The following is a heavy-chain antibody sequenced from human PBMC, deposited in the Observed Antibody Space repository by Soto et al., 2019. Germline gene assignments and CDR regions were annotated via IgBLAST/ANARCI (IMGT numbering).Heavy chain of an antibody. CDR2: ISGSGGST. Sequence: EVQLLESGGGLVQPGGSLRLSCAASGFTFSSYAMRWVRQAPVKGLEWVSAISGSGGSTYYADSVKGRFTISRDNSKNTLYLQMNSLRAEDTAVYYCARRGSVSYYDYWGKGTLVTVSS. D-gene: IGHD6-19*01. CDR3: ARRGSVSYYDY. CDR1: GFTFSSYA. J-gene: IGHJ4*02. V-gene: IGHV3-23*01.